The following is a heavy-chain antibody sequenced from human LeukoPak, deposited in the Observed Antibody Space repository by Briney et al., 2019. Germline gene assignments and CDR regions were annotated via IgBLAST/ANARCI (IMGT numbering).Heavy chain of an antibody. D-gene: IGHD1-26*01. J-gene: IGHJ6*03. Sequence: SETLSLTCTVSGGSISSSSYYWGWVRQPPGKGLEWIGSIYYSGSTYYNSTLKSRVTISVDTSKNQFSLKLSSVTAADTAVYYCARQREAYYYYMDVWGKGTTVTVSS. CDR3: ARQREAYYYYMDV. CDR2: IYYSGST. V-gene: IGHV4-39*01. CDR1: GGSISSSSYY.